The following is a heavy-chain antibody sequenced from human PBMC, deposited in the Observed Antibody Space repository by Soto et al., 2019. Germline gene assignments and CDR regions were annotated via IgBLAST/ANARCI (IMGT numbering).Heavy chain of an antibody. J-gene: IGHJ6*02. CDR3: AGEVGSGGWYYYYFGMDA. CDR2: IFSGGST. D-gene: IGHD6-19*01. CDR1: GLTVRSNY. V-gene: IGHV3-53*02. Sequence: EVQLVETGGGLIQPGGSLRLSCAASGLTVRSNYMSWVRQAPGKGLEWVSLIFSGGSTYYADSVKGRFTISRDNSKNMVYLQMNSLRAEDTPVYYCAGEVGSGGWYYYYFGMDAWGQGTTVTVSS.